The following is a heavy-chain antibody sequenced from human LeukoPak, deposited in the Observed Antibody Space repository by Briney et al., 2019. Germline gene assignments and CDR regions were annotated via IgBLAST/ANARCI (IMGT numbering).Heavy chain of an antibody. CDR1: GFTFSIYW. Sequence: TGGSLRLSCTASGFTFSIYWMSWVRQAPGKGLEWVANIKGDGGERYYVDSVKGRFTISRDNAKNSLYLQMNSLRAEDTAIYYCARDHDYTFDYWGQGTLLPVSS. CDR2: IKGDGGER. D-gene: IGHD4-11*01. J-gene: IGHJ4*02. V-gene: IGHV3-7*01. CDR3: ARDHDYTFDY.